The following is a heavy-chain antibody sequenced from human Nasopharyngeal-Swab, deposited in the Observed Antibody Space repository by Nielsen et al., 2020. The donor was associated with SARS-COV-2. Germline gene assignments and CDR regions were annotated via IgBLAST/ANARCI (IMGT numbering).Heavy chain of an antibody. V-gene: IGHV3-53*05. Sequence: GGSLRLSCAGSGFVVSSSFMSWVRQAPGKGLEWVSVTYSGGSTYYADSVSGRFTISRDNSKSTLYLHLSSLTTADTAVYFCVKETGTGVPSWYAFDYWGQGARVTVSS. D-gene: IGHD6-13*01. CDR2: TYSGGST. CDR1: GFVVSSSF. J-gene: IGHJ4*02. CDR3: VKETGTGVPSWYAFDY.